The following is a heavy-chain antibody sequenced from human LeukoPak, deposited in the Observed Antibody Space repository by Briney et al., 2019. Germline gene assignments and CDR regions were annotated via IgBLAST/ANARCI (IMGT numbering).Heavy chain of an antibody. D-gene: IGHD6-19*01. CDR1: GGTFSGYT. Sequence: GASVKASCKASGGTFSGYTISWVRPAPRQGLEWMGRIIPILGIANYAQKFQGRVTITADKSTSTAYMELSSLRSEDTAVYYCARDYSSAWWFDFWGQGTLVTVSS. J-gene: IGHJ4*02. CDR2: IIPILGIA. CDR3: ARDYSSAWWFDF. V-gene: IGHV1-69*04.